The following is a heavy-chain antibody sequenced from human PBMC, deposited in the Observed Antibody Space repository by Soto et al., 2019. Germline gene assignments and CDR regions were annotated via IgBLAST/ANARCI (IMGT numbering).Heavy chain of an antibody. CDR3: ASSYGTSWYGDW. CDR1: GGTFNNYA. CDR2: TIPVSGTA. Sequence: QVQLVQSGAEVKKPGSSVKVSCRASGGTFNNYAVTWVRQAPGQGLEWMGGTIPVSGTANYAQQFQGRVRITADESTNTVYMELSSLRSEDTAMYYCASSYGTSWYGDWWGQGTLVTVSS. V-gene: IGHV1-69*01. J-gene: IGHJ4*02. D-gene: IGHD6-13*01.